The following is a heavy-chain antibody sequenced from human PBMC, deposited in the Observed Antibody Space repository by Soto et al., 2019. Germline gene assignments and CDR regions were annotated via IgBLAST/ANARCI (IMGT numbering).Heavy chain of an antibody. V-gene: IGHV4-4*07. Sequence: SETLSLTCTVSGGSISSYYCSWIRQAAGKGLEWIGRIHTSGSPNYNPSLKSRVTMSADTSKNQFSLKLTSVTAADTAVYYCATGGTYFDYWGQGTLVTVSS. J-gene: IGHJ4*02. CDR3: ATGGTYFDY. CDR2: IHTSGSP. CDR1: GGSISSYY.